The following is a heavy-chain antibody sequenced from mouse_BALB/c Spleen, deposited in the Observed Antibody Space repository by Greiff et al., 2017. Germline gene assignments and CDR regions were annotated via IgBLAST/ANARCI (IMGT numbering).Heavy chain of an antibody. Sequence: EVKLVESGGGLVQPGGSMKLSCVASGFTFSSYWMSWVRQSPEKGLEWVAEIRLKSDNYATHYAESVKGKFTISRDDSKSRLYLQMNSLRAEDTGIYYCTVTGGLYAMDYWGQGTSVTVSS. J-gene: IGHJ4*01. D-gene: IGHD4-1*01. V-gene: IGHV6-6*02. CDR1: GFTFSSYW. CDR2: IRLKSDNYAT. CDR3: TVTGGLYAMDY.